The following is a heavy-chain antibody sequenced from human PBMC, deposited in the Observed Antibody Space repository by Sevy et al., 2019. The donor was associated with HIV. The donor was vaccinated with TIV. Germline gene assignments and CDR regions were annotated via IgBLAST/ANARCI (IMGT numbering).Heavy chain of an antibody. CDR3: TRHLGSGPAASDY. V-gene: IGHV4-39*01. J-gene: IGHJ4*02. CDR1: GGSIYSSSFF. CDR2: IYSSGTT. D-gene: IGHD6-25*01. Sequence: SETLSLTCTVSGGSIYSSSFFWGWIRQSPGKGLEWIGSIYSSGTTYYNPSLKSRLSMSVNTSKNQLSLNLNSVTAADTAMYFCTRHLGSGPAASDYWGPGTLVTVSS.